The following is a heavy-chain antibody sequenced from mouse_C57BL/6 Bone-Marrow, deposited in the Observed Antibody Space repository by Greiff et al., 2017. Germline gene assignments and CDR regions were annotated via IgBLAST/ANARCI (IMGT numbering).Heavy chain of an antibody. CDR1: GYTFTSYW. Sequence: QVQLQQSGAELVRPGTSVKLSCKASGYTFTSYWMHWVKQRPGQGLEWIGVIDPSDSYTNYNQKFKGKATLTVDTSSSTAYMQLSSLTSEDSAVYYCAREIYYGNYLDYWGQGTSVTVSS. V-gene: IGHV1-59*01. CDR3: AREIYYGNYLDY. CDR2: IDPSDSYT. J-gene: IGHJ4*01. D-gene: IGHD2-1*01.